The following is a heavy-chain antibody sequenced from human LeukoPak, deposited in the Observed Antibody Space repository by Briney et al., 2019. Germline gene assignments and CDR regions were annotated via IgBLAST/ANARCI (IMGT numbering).Heavy chain of an antibody. V-gene: IGHV1-3*01. CDR1: GYTFTSYG. Sequence: GASVKVSCKASGYTFTSYGISWVRQAPGQRLEWMGWINAGNGNTKYSQKFQGRVTITRDTSASTAYMELSSLRSEDTAVYYCARAGVGGHYFDYWGQGTLVTVSS. CDR2: INAGNGNT. D-gene: IGHD4-23*01. CDR3: ARAGVGGHYFDY. J-gene: IGHJ4*02.